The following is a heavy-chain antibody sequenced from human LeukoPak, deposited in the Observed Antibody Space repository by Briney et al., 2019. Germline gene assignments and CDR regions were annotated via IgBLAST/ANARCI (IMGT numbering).Heavy chain of an antibody. V-gene: IGHV3-23*01. D-gene: IGHD3-3*01. CDR3: ARIGEDYDFWSGYRWFDP. Sequence: GGSLRLSCAASGFPFSKFAMSWVRQAPGKGLEWVSTVSGSGGTTNYADSVKGRFTFSRDNSKNTLYLQMNSLRAEDTAVYYCARIGEDYDFWSGYRWFDPWGQGTLVTVSS. CDR1: GFPFSKFA. CDR2: VSGSGGTT. J-gene: IGHJ5*02.